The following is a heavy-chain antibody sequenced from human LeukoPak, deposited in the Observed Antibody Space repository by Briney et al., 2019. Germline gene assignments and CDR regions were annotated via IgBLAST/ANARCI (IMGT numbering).Heavy chain of an antibody. J-gene: IGHJ4*02. Sequence: GGSLRLSCAASGFTFSSYAMMWVRQAPGKGLEWVANIKQDESEKYYVDSLKGRFTISRDNAKNSLYLQMNSLRAEDTAVYYCARDKIEGPTKLDYWGQGILVTVPS. CDR3: ARDKIEGPTKLDY. V-gene: IGHV3-7*01. CDR2: IKQDESEK. CDR1: GFTFSSYA. D-gene: IGHD1-1*01.